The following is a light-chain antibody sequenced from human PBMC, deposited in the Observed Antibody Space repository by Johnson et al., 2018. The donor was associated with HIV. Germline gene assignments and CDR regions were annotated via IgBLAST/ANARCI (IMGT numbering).Light chain of an antibody. Sequence: QSVLTQPPSVSAAPGQKVTISCSGSSSNIGKNYVSWYQLLPGTAPKLLIYEINKRPSGIPDRFSASKSGTSATLVITGLQTGDEADYYCGTWDSSLSAYVFGTGTKVTVL. CDR1: SSNIGKNY. CDR2: EIN. V-gene: IGLV1-51*02. CDR3: GTWDSSLSAYV. J-gene: IGLJ1*01.